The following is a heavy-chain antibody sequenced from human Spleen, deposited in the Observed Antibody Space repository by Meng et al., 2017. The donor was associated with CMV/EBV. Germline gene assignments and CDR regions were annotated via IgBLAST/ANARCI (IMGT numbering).Heavy chain of an antibody. J-gene: IGHJ6*02. V-gene: IGHV3-30*02. CDR2: IRYDGSNK. Sequence: GGSLRLSCAASGFTFSSYGMHWVRQAPGKGLEWVAFIRYDGSNKYYADSVKGRFTISRDNSKNTLYLQMNSLRAEDTAVYYCARRCTTWYYYGMDVWGQGTTVTVSS. CDR3: ARRCTTWYYYGMDV. D-gene: IGHD1-14*01. CDR1: GFTFSSYG.